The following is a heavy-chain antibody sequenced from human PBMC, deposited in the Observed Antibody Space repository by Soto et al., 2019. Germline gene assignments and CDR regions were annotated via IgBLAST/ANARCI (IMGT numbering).Heavy chain of an antibody. D-gene: IGHD2-2*01. Sequence: GGSLRLSCAASGFTFDDYTMHWVRQAPGKGLEWVSLISWDGGSTYYADSVKGRFTISRDNSKNSLYLQMNSLRTEDTALYYCAKAGYCSSTSCYDSYYFDYWGQGTLVTVSS. CDR2: ISWDGGST. CDR3: AKAGYCSSTSCYDSYYFDY. J-gene: IGHJ4*02. CDR1: GFTFDDYT. V-gene: IGHV3-43*01.